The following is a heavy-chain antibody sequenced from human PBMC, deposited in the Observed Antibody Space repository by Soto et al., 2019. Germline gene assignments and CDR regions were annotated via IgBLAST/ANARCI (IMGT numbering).Heavy chain of an antibody. Sequence: ASVKVSCNASGYTFTSYYMHWVRQAPGQGLEWMGIINPSGGSTSYAQKFQGRVTMTRDTSTSTVYMELSSLRSEDTAVYYCARDRLYGDYPTGYYYGMDVWGQGTTVTVS. CDR3: ARDRLYGDYPTGYYYGMDV. V-gene: IGHV1-46*01. CDR2: INPSGGST. D-gene: IGHD4-17*01. J-gene: IGHJ6*02. CDR1: GYTFTSYY.